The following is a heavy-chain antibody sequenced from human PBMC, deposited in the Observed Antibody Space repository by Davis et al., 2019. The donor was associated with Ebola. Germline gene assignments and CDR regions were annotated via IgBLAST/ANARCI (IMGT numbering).Heavy chain of an antibody. CDR2: INHSGST. J-gene: IGHJ3*02. V-gene: IGHV4-34*01. Sequence: PSETLSLTCAVYGGSFSGYYWSWIRQPPGKGLEWIGEINHSGSTNYNPSLKSRVTISVDTSKNQFSLKLSSVTAADTAVYYCARRQYSSSWYEVGNAFDIWGQGTMVTVSS. D-gene: IGHD6-13*01. CDR3: ARRQYSSSWYEVGNAFDI. CDR1: GGSFSGYY.